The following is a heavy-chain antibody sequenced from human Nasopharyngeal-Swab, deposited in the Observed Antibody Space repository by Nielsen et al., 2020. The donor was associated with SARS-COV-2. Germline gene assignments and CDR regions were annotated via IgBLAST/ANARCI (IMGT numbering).Heavy chain of an antibody. J-gene: IGHJ6*02. Sequence: GGSLRLPCAATGFTFSSYGMNWVRQAPGKGLEWVSSISSSSSYIYYADSVKGRFTISRDNAKNSLYLQMNSLRAEDTAVYYCARVRFLEWLFPLYYYYGMDVWGQGTTDTVSS. V-gene: IGHV3-21*01. D-gene: IGHD3-3*01. CDR2: ISSSSSYI. CDR1: GFTFSSYG. CDR3: ARVRFLEWLFPLYYYYGMDV.